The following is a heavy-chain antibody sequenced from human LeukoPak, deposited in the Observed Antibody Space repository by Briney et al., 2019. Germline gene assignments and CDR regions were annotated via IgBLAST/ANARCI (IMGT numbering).Heavy chain of an antibody. V-gene: IGHV4-59*01. CDR3: ARVRSGYSYGLDY. CDR1: GGSISSYY. J-gene: IGHJ4*02. Sequence: SENLSLTCTVSGGSISSYYWSWIRQPPGKGLEWIGYIYYSGSTNYNPSLKSRVTISVDTSKNQFSLKLSSVTAADTAVYYCARVRSGYSYGLDYWGQGTLVTVSS. CDR2: IYYSGST. D-gene: IGHD5-18*01.